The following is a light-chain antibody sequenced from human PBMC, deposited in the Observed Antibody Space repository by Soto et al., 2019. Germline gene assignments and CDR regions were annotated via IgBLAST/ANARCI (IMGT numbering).Light chain of an antibody. V-gene: IGKV3D-7*01. J-gene: IGKJ1*01. Sequence: PGERVTLSCRASQSVSSSYLTWYQQKPGQAPRLLIYGASTRATSILARFSSSGSGTDFTLTISSLQPEDFAVYYCQQDYNLPTFGQGTKVDIK. CDR2: GAS. CDR1: QSVSSSY. CDR3: QQDYNLPT.